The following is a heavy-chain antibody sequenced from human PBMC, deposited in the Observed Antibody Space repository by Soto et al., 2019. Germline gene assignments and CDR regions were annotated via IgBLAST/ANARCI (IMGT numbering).Heavy chain of an antibody. D-gene: IGHD5-18*01. V-gene: IGHV4-59*01. CDR3: ARSPRYGRYYYYYGMDV. J-gene: IGHJ6*02. CDR1: GGSISSYY. Sequence: PSETLSLTCTVSGGSISSYYWSWIRQPPGKGLEWIGYIYYSGSTNYNPSLKSRVTISVDTSKNQFSLKLSSVTAADTAVYYCARSPRYGRYYYYYGMDVWGQGTTVTVSS. CDR2: IYYSGST.